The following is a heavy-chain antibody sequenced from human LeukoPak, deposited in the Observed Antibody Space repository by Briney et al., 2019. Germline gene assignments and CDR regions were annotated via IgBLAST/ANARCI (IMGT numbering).Heavy chain of an antibody. CDR1: GFTFSSYG. V-gene: IGHV3-30*02. CDR3: AKDWGPKYYYDSSGYYLGGDYFDY. Sequence: GWSLRLSCAASGFTFSSYGMHWVRQAPGKGLEWVAFIRYDGTNKYYADSVKGRFTISRDNSKNTLYLQMNSLRAEDTAVYYCAKDWGPKYYYDSSGYYLGGDYFDYWGQGTLVTVSS. D-gene: IGHD3-22*01. CDR2: IRYDGTNK. J-gene: IGHJ4*02.